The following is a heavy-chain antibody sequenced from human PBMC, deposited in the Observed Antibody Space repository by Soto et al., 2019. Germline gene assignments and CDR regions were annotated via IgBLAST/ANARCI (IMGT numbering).Heavy chain of an antibody. CDR2: IYNPCSTA. CDR3: VRGNTGYGNFDY. V-gene: IGHV3-74*01. D-gene: IGHD5-12*01. Sequence: GSIRLSRGPSWLTFSGHWFPYVRQAPGKGLVWVARIYNPCSTASYADSVKGRFTISRDNAKNTLYLQMSSLTVEEPAVFYCVRGNTGYGNFDYWGQGILVTVSS. CDR1: WLTFSGHW. J-gene: IGHJ4*02.